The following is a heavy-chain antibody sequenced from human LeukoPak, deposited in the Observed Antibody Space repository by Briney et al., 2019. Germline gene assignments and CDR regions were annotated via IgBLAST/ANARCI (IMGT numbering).Heavy chain of an antibody. CDR1: GFIFSTYW. CDR3: ARRRGDV. V-gene: IGHV3-7*05. CDR2: LNQDGSEK. J-gene: IGHJ6*02. Sequence: PGGSLRLSCAASGFIFSTYWMSWVRQAPGKGLEWVAILNQDGSEKYYVDSVKGRFTISRDNAENSLYLQMNSLRVEDTAIYYCARRRGDVWGQGTTVTVSS.